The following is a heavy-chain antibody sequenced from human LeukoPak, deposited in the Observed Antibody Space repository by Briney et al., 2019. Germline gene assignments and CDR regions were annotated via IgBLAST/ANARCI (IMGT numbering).Heavy chain of an antibody. Sequence: GGSLRLSCAASGFTFSSYAIHWVRQAPGKGLEWVAVISYDGSDKYYADAVKGRFTISRDNSKNTVYVQINSLRPEGTAVYYCARSAGANPDYWGQGTLLTVSS. V-gene: IGHV3-30*04. D-gene: IGHD1-14*01. J-gene: IGHJ4*02. CDR2: ISYDGSDK. CDR1: GFTFSSYA. CDR3: ARSAGANPDY.